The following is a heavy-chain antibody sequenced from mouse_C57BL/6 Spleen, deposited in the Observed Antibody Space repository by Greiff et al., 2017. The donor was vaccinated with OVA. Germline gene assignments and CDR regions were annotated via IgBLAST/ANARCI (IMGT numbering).Heavy chain of an antibody. V-gene: IGHV1-18*01. Sequence: VQLQQSGPELVKPGASVKIPCKASGYTFTDYNMDWVKQSHGKSLEWIGDINPNNGGTIYNQKFKGKATLTVDKSSSTAYMELHSLTSEDTAVYYCARLLFDYYAMDYWGQGTSVTVSS. CDR1: GYTFTDYN. CDR2: INPNNGGT. CDR3: ARLLFDYYAMDY. D-gene: IGHD2-10*01. J-gene: IGHJ4*01.